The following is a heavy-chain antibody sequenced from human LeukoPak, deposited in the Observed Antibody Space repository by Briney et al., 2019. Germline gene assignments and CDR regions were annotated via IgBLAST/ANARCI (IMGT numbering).Heavy chain of an antibody. CDR1: GYTFTSYD. Sequence: ASVKVSCKASGYTFTSYDINWVRQATGQGLEWMGWMNPNSGNTGYAQKFQGRVTMTRNTSISTAYMEPSSLRSEDTAVYYCARGYCSGGSCYSYYYYYMDVWGKGTTVTVSS. CDR3: ARGYCSGGSCYSYYYYYMDV. J-gene: IGHJ6*03. V-gene: IGHV1-8*01. D-gene: IGHD2-15*01. CDR2: MNPNSGNT.